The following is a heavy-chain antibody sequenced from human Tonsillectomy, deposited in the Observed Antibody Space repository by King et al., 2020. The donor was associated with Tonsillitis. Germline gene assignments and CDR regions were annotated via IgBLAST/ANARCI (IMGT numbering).Heavy chain of an antibody. V-gene: IGHV4-59*01. J-gene: IGHJ3*02. Sequence: QLQESGPGLVKPSETLSLTCTVSGDSISSYYWSWIRQPPGKGLEWIGYIYSSGSTNYNPSLKSRVTISVDTSKNQFSLKLSSVTAADTAVYYCAREDLRWFDAFDIWGQGTMVTVSS. CDR3: AREDLRWFDAFDI. CDR1: GDSISSYY. CDR2: IYSSGST. D-gene: IGHD4-23*01.